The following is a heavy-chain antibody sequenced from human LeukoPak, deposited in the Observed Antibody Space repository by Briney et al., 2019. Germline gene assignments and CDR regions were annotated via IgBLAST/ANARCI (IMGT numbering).Heavy chain of an antibody. CDR3: ARDRLPYYDNSGEMSPDY. D-gene: IGHD3-16*01. V-gene: IGHV3-11*01. J-gene: IGHJ4*02. Sequence: GGSLRLSCAASGFIFSDYYMSWIRQPPGKGLEWISYISNTGSAIYYADSVKGRLTVSRDNAKNSLYLQLNSLRAEDTAVYYCARDRLPYYDNSGEMSPDYWGQGTLVTVSS. CDR1: GFIFSDYY. CDR2: ISNTGSAI.